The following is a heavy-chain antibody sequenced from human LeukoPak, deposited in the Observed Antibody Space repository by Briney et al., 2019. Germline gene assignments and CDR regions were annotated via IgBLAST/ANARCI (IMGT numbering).Heavy chain of an antibody. J-gene: IGHJ4*02. D-gene: IGHD4-23*01. CDR1: GYTFTNYD. V-gene: IGHV1-18*01. Sequence: ASVKASCKASGYTFTNYDFSWVRQAPGQGLEWMGWISTYSGSTNYAQKLQGRVTMTTDTSTSTAYMELRSLSSDDTAVYYCARQGYGGNPQGAADYWGQGTLVTVSS. CDR3: ARQGYGGNPQGAADY. CDR2: ISTYSGST.